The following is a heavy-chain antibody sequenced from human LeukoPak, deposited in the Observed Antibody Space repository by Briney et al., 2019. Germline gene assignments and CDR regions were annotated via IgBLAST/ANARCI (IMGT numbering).Heavy chain of an antibody. J-gene: IGHJ5*02. CDR1: GGSFSGYY. Sequence: SETLSLTCAVYGGSFSGYYWSWIRQPPGKGLEWIGEINHSGSTNYNPSLKSRVTISVDTSKNQFSLKLSSVTAADTAVYYCASGYSYGYCRTADWFDPWGQGTLVTVSS. CDR2: INHSGST. D-gene: IGHD5-18*01. V-gene: IGHV4-34*01. CDR3: ASGYSYGYCRTADWFDP.